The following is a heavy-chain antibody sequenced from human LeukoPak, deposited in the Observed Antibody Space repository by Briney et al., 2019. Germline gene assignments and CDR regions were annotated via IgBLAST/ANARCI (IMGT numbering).Heavy chain of an antibody. CDR3: ARVRYSYGYCYFDY. Sequence: GGSLRPSCAASGFTVSSNYMSWVRQAPGKGLEWVSVIYSGGSTYYADSVKGRFTISRHNSKNTLYLQMNSLRAEDTAVYYCARVRYSYGYCYFDYWGQGTLVTVSS. J-gene: IGHJ4*02. CDR2: IYSGGST. D-gene: IGHD5-18*01. V-gene: IGHV3-53*04. CDR1: GFTVSSNY.